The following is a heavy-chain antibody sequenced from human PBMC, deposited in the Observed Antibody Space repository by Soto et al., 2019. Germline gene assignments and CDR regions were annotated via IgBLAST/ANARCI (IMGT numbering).Heavy chain of an antibody. D-gene: IGHD1-26*01. CDR1: GGTFSSYA. Sequence: GASVKVSCKASGGTFSSYAISWVRQAPGQGLEWMGGIIPIFGTANYAQKFQGRVTITADESTSTAYMELSSLRSEDTAVYYCARGHSGSYVASVLNYFDYWGQGTLVTVSS. CDR2: IIPIFGTA. V-gene: IGHV1-69*13. J-gene: IGHJ4*02. CDR3: ARGHSGSYVASVLNYFDY.